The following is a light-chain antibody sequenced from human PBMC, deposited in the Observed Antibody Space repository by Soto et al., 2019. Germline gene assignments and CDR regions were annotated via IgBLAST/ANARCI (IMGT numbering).Light chain of an antibody. CDR1: QSISTH. CDR3: QQRNDWRRGT. V-gene: IGKV3-11*01. CDR2: HSS. J-gene: IGKJ5*01. Sequence: EIEMTQSPATLSLAPGERVTLSCRASQSISTHLAWYQQRPGQAPRLLIYHSSTRATGVPTRFSGSGSGTDFTLTISSLEPEDFAVYYCQQRNDWRRGTFGQGTRLEIK.